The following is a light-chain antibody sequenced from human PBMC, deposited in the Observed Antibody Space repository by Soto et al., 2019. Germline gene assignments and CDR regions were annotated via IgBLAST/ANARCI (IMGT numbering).Light chain of an antibody. CDR3: QQYNSYPKT. J-gene: IGKJ1*01. CDR2: DAS. Sequence: EIQSSQSPSTLSSSVGDRVTITCLSSQSISSWLAWYQQKPGKAPKLLICDASSLESGVPSRFSGSGSGTEFTLTISSLQPDDFATYYCQQYNSYPKTFGQGTKVDIK. V-gene: IGKV1-5*01. CDR1: QSISSW.